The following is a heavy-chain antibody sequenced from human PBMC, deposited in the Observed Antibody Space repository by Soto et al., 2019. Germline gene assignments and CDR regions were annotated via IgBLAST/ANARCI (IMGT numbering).Heavy chain of an antibody. Sequence: SVKVSCKASGGTFSSYAISWVRQAPGQGLEWMGGIIPIFGTANYAQKFQGRVTITADESTSTAYMELSSLRSEDTAVYYCARDPRLYYDILTGYSNWFDPWGQGTLVTVSS. CDR2: IIPIFGTA. J-gene: IGHJ5*02. D-gene: IGHD3-9*01. V-gene: IGHV1-69*13. CDR3: ARDPRLYYDILTGYSNWFDP. CDR1: GGTFSSYA.